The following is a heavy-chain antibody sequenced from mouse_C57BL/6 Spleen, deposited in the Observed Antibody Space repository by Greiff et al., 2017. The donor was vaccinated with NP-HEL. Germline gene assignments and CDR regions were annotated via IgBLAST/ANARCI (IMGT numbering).Heavy chain of an antibody. CDR2: INPSNGGT. Sequence: QVQLQQPGTELVKPGASVKLSCKASGYTFTSYWMHWVKQRPGQGLEWIGNINPSNGGTNYNEKFKSKATLTVDKSSSTAYMQLSSLTSEDSAVYYCAREEIYDYDDADYYAMDYWGQGTSVTVSS. J-gene: IGHJ4*01. CDR1: GYTFTSYW. CDR3: AREEIYDYDDADYYAMDY. V-gene: IGHV1-53*01. D-gene: IGHD2-4*01.